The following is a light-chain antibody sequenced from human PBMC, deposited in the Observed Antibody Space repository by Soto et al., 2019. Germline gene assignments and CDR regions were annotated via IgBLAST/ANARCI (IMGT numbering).Light chain of an antibody. J-gene: IGKJ3*01. CDR3: QQYDRLPIT. Sequence: EIVLTQSPGTLSLSPGETATLSCRASQSVTSNSLAWYQQKPGQAPRLLIYGASSRASGIPDRFSGSGSGTDFTLTISRLEPEDFAVFYCQQYDRLPITFGPGTKVEIK. CDR2: GAS. CDR1: QSVTSNS. V-gene: IGKV3-20*01.